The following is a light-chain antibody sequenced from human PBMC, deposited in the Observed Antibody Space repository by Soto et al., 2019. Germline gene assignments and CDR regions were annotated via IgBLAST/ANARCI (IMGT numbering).Light chain of an antibody. CDR1: SSNIGAGYD. V-gene: IGLV1-40*01. Sequence: HSVLTQPPSVSGAPGQRVTISCTGSSSNIGAGYDVHWYQQRPGTAPKLLIYGNSNRPSGVPDRFSGSKSGTSASLAITGLQSEDEADYYCQSYDSSLSGWVFGGGTKVTVL. CDR2: GNS. J-gene: IGLJ3*02. CDR3: QSYDSSLSGWV.